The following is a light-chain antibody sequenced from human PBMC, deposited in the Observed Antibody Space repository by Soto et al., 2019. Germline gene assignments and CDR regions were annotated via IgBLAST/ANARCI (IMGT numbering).Light chain of an antibody. CDR2: GAS. V-gene: IGKV3-20*01. Sequence: EIVLTQSPGTLSLSPGERATLSCRASQSVSSSYLAWYQQKPGQAPRLLIYGASSRATGIPDRFSGSGSGTDFTLTITTLETEDFAVYYGQQYGSSPPITFGQGTRLQIK. CDR1: QSVSSSY. CDR3: QQYGSSPPIT. J-gene: IGKJ5*01.